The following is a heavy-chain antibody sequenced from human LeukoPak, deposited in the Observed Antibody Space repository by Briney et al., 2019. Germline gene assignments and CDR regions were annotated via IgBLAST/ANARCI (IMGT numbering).Heavy chain of an antibody. CDR1: GGSISSYY. J-gene: IGHJ4*02. Sequence: KCSETLSLTCTVSGGSISSYYWSWIRQPPGKGLEWSGYIYYSGSTNYNPSLKSRVTISVDTSKNQFSLKLSSVTAADTAVYYCARGKKRWLQYYYFDYWGQGTLVTVSS. CDR2: IYYSGST. D-gene: IGHD5-24*01. CDR3: ARGKKRWLQYYYFDY. V-gene: IGHV4-59*01.